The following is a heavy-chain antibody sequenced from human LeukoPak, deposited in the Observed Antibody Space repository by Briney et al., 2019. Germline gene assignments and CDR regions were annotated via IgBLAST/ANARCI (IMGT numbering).Heavy chain of an antibody. V-gene: IGHV4-59*01. D-gene: IGHD3-22*01. Sequence: SETLSLTCTVSGGSINSYYGSWIRQPPGKGLEWIGYIYYTGSTDYNPSLKSRVTISVDTSKNQFSLKLSSVAAADTAVYYCTRSYDSRGYYSYGLDVWGQGTTVTVS. CDR3: TRSYDSRGYYSYGLDV. J-gene: IGHJ6*02. CDR1: GGSINSYY. CDR2: IYYTGST.